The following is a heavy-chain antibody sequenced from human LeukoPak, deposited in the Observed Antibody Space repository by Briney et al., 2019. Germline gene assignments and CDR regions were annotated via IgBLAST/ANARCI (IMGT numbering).Heavy chain of an antibody. D-gene: IGHD4-17*01. CDR3: AGTTVTWFDY. J-gene: IGHJ4*02. V-gene: IGHV4-39*07. CDR1: GGSISSSSYY. Sequence: SETLSLTCTVSGGSISSSSYYWGWIRQPPGKGLEWIGSIYYSGSTYYNPSLKSRVTISVDTSKNQFSLKLSSVTAADTAVYYCAGTTVTWFDYWGQGTLVTVSS. CDR2: IYYSGST.